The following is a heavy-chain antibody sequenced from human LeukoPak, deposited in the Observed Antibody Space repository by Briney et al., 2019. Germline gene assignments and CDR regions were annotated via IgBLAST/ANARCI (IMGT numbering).Heavy chain of an antibody. D-gene: IGHD3-22*01. CDR3: ATSEDVSSVYRSLNY. CDR1: GFTFSNYW. J-gene: IGHJ4*02. V-gene: IGHV3-7*01. Sequence: GGSLRLTCAASGFTFSNYWMSWVRQAPGKGLEWVASIKQDGSEKSYVDSVKGRFTIFRDNAKNSLYLQMNSLRAEDTAVYYCATSEDVSSVYRSLNYWGQGTLVTVSS. CDR2: IKQDGSEK.